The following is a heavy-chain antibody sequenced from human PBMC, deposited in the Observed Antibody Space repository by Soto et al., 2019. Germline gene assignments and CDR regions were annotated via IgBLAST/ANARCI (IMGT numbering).Heavy chain of an antibody. D-gene: IGHD2-21*02. Sequence: QVQLVQSGAEVKKPGASVKVSCKSSGYTFTGYYMHWVRQAPGQGLEWMGWINPNSGGTNYAQKFQGWVTMTRDTSISTADMELSRLSSDDTAVYYCARAHCGGDCYSGVDYWGQGTLVTVSS. CDR1: GYTFTGYY. V-gene: IGHV1-2*04. J-gene: IGHJ4*02. CDR2: INPNSGGT. CDR3: ARAHCGGDCYSGVDY.